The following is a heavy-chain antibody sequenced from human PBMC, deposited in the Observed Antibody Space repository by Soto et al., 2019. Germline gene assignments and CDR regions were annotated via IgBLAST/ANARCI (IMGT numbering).Heavy chain of an antibody. Sequence: PGGSLRLSCAASGYTFSDYYMSWIRQAPGKGLEWISYIDTSGTKIYYADSVKGRFTITRDNAKNSLYLEMNSPRDEDTAVYYCASHYDMWSGYLSPVDYWGQGTLVTVSS. CDR1: GYTFSDYY. CDR2: IDTSGTKI. J-gene: IGHJ4*02. V-gene: IGHV3-11*01. CDR3: ASHYDMWSGYLSPVDY. D-gene: IGHD3-3*01.